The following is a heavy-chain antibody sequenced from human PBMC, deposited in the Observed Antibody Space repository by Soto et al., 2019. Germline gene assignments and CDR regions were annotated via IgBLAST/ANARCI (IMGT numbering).Heavy chain of an antibody. Sequence: SETLSLTCTVSKGSISSNYWSWIRQPPGKGLEWIGYSGGTNYNPSLKSRVTISVDTSKNQFSLKLTSVTASDTAVYYCARGNYEAFDIWGQGTMVTVSS. V-gene: IGHV4-59*01. CDR2: SGGT. D-gene: IGHD1-1*01. J-gene: IGHJ3*02. CDR3: ARGNYEAFDI. CDR1: KGSISSNY.